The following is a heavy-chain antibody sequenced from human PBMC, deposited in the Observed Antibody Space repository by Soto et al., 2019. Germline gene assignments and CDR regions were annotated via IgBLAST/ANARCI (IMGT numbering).Heavy chain of an antibody. D-gene: IGHD3-3*01. V-gene: IGHV3-53*02. Sequence: EVQLVETGGGLIQPGGSLRLSCAASGFTVSSNYMSWVRQAPGKGLEWVSVIYSGGSTYYADSVKGRFTISRDNSKNTLYLQMNSLRAEDTAVYYCARVSPHLWSGYGFDYWGQGTLVTVSS. J-gene: IGHJ4*02. CDR1: GFTVSSNY. CDR2: IYSGGST. CDR3: ARVSPHLWSGYGFDY.